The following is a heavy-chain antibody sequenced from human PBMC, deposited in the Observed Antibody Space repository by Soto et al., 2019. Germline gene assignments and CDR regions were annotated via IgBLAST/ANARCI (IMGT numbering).Heavy chain of an antibody. Sequence: QVQLVESGGGVVQPGKSLRLSCAASGFTFSTYGIHWVRQAPGKGLEWVAVISYDGTDKYYIDSVKGRFTISRDNSKNTLYLQMNSLRAEDTAVYYCAKDWSQVGYVKYNHYYGMDVW. CDR2: ISYDGTDK. D-gene: IGHD5-12*01. CDR1: GFTFSTYG. CDR3: AKDWSQVGYVKYNHYYGMDV. V-gene: IGHV3-30*18. J-gene: IGHJ6*01.